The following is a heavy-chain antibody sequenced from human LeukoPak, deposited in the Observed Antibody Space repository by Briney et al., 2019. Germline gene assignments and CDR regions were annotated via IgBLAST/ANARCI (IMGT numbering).Heavy chain of an antibody. D-gene: IGHD2-15*01. V-gene: IGHV6-1*01. CDR1: GDSVSSNSAA. CDR3: ARIGYCSGGSCYSGLVWLPFEY. CDR2: TYYRSEWYN. Sequence: SQTLSLTCAISGDSVSSNSAAWNWIRQSPSRGLEWLGRTYYRSEWYNDYAVSVKSRITINPDTSKNHFSLKLSSVTAADTAVYYCARIGYCSGGSCYSGLVWLPFEYWGQGTLVTVSS. J-gene: IGHJ4*02.